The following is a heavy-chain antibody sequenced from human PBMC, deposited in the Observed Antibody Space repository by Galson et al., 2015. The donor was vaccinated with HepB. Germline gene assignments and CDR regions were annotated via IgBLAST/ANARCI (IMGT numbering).Heavy chain of an antibody. J-gene: IGHJ3*02. CDR1: SLTFSDYG. Sequence: SLRLSCAASSLTFSDYGMHWVRQAPGKGLEWAAVISYDGNNKHYADSVRGRFTISRDNSNNTLYLQMSSLRAEDTAVYYCAEDRNGSSYKTGAFEIWGQGTMVTVSS. CDR3: AEDRNGSSYKTGAFEI. V-gene: IGHV3-30*18. D-gene: IGHD5-18*01. CDR2: ISYDGNNK.